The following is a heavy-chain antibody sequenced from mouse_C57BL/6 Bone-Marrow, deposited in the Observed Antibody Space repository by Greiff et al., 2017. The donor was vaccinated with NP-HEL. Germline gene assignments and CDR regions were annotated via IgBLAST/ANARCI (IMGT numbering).Heavy chain of an antibody. V-gene: IGHV1-82*01. CDR2: IYPGDGDT. D-gene: IGHD3-1*01. CDR1: GYAFSSSW. Sequence: QVQLQQSGPELVKPGASVKISCTASGYAFSSSWMNWVKQRPGKGLEWIGRIYPGDGDTKYNGKFKGKATLTADKSSSTAYMQLSSLTSEDAAVYFCAREGGLSYFDYWGQGTTLTVSS. CDR3: AREGGLSYFDY. J-gene: IGHJ2*01.